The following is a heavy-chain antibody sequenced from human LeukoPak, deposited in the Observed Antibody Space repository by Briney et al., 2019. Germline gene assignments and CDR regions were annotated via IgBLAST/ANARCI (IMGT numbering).Heavy chain of an antibody. Sequence: GGSLRLSCAASGFTFSNYAMSWVRQSPGKGLEWVSTISARGGSTYYADSVRGRFTISRDNSKNTLYLQMNSLSAEDTAVYYCAKNRGLPLWGQGTLVTVSS. CDR1: GFTFSNYA. V-gene: IGHV3-23*01. J-gene: IGHJ4*02. CDR2: ISARGGST. CDR3: AKNRGLPL.